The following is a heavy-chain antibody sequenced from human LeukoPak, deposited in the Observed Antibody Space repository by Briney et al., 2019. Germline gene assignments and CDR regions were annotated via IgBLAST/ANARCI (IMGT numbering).Heavy chain of an antibody. D-gene: IGHD3-10*01. V-gene: IGHV1-24*01. CDR3: ATEVGYGSGSLVDY. Sequence: ASVKVSCKVSGYTLTELSMHWVRQAPGKGLEWMGGFDPEDGETIYARKFQGRVTMTEDTSTDTAYMELSSLRSEDTAVYCCATEVGYGSGSLVDYWGQGTLVTVSS. CDR1: GYTLTELS. J-gene: IGHJ4*02. CDR2: FDPEDGET.